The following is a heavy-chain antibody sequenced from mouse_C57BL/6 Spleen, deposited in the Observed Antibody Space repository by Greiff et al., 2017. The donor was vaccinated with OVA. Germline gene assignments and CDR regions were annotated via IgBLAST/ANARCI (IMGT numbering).Heavy chain of an antibody. Sequence: EVNVVESGGGLVQSGRSLRLSCATSGFTFSDFYMEWVRQAPGKGLEWIAASRNKANDYTTEYSASVKGRFIVSRDTSQSILYLQMNALRAEDTAIYYCARGGYYGAMDYWGQGTSVTVSS. J-gene: IGHJ4*01. CDR1: GFTFSDFY. CDR2: SRNKANDYTT. CDR3: ARGGYYGAMDY. V-gene: IGHV7-1*01. D-gene: IGHD1-1*01.